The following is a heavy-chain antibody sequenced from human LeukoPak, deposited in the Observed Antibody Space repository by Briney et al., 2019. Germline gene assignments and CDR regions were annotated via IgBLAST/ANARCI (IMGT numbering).Heavy chain of an antibody. V-gene: IGHV4-61*02. J-gene: IGHJ4*02. Sequence: SQTLSLTCTVSGGSISSGSYYWSWIRQPAGKGLEWIGRIYTSGSTNYNPSLKSRLTISVDTSKNQFSLKLSSVTAADTAVYYCARGSITIFGVAPPADYWGQGTLVTVSS. CDR3: ARGSITIFGVAPPADY. CDR1: GGSISSGSYY. CDR2: IYTSGST. D-gene: IGHD3-3*01.